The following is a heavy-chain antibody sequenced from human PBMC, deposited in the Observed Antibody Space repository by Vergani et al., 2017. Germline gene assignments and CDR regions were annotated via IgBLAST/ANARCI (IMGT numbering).Heavy chain of an antibody. CDR3: AKDSTPFDY. J-gene: IGHJ4*02. CDR1: GFTFSSYS. V-gene: IGHV3-21*05. Sequence: EVQLVESGGGLVKPGGSLRLSCAASGFTFSSYSMNWVRQAPGKGLEWVSYISSSGSTIYYADSVKGRFTISRDNSKNTLYLQMNSLRAEDTAVYYCAKDSTPFDYWGQGTLVTVSS. CDR2: ISSSGSTI. D-gene: IGHD2-15*01.